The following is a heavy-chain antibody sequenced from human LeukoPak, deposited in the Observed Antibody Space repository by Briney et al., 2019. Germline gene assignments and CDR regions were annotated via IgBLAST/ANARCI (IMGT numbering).Heavy chain of an antibody. CDR1: GDTVSSDIAA. Sequence: SQTPSLTSAISGDTVSSDIAAWNWIRHSPSRGLEWLVSTYYRSKWFIDYVVSVKTRITMTEDTSRKQFSLELTSVTPADTGVYYCARGSGYYDAGSFSFVDNWGQGTLVSVSS. CDR2: TYYRSKWFI. D-gene: IGHD3-22*01. CDR3: ARGSGYYDAGSFSFVDN. J-gene: IGHJ4*02. V-gene: IGHV6-1*01.